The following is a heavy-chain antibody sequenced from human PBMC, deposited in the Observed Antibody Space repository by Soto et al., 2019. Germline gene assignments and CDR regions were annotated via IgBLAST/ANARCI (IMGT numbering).Heavy chain of an antibody. V-gene: IGHV3-33*06. Sequence: GGSLRLSCVASGFTFSSYGMHWVRQAPGKGLEWVAVMSYDGSHEYYADSVKGRFTISRDNSKTILYLQMNSLRLEYTAVYYCAKGSVLRVVEAPLAILGGVDVWGQGAMVTVSS. CDR1: GFTFSSYG. CDR2: MSYDGSHE. D-gene: IGHD2-8*01. CDR3: AKGSVLRVVEAPLAILGGVDV. J-gene: IGHJ6*02.